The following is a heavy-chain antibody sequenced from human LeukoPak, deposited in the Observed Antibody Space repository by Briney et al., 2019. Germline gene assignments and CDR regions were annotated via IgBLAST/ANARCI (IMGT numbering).Heavy chain of an antibody. J-gene: IGHJ4*02. CDR3: ARSSGHSYGDFDY. CDR1: GVSITSNY. V-gene: IGHV4-59*01. CDR2: THHSGAT. Sequence: PSETLSLTCSVSGVSITSNYWSCIRQPPGKRLEWLGYTHHSGATNYNPSLKSRSTMSLDTSNNQFSLKLSSVTAADTAVYYCARSSGHSYGDFDYWGQGNLVTVSS. D-gene: IGHD5-18*01.